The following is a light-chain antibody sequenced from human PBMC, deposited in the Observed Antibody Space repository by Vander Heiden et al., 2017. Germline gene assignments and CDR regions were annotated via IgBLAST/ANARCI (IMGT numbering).Light chain of an antibody. CDR2: GAS. V-gene: IGKV3-15*01. J-gene: IGKJ4*01. CDR3: QQYNNWPPLT. Sequence: EIVMTKSPATLSVTAGERATLSCRASQSVRSNLAWYQQKLGLAPRLLIYGASTRATGIPARFSGSGSGTEFTFTISSLQSEDFAVYYCQQYNNWPPLTFGGGTKVEIK. CDR1: QSVRSN.